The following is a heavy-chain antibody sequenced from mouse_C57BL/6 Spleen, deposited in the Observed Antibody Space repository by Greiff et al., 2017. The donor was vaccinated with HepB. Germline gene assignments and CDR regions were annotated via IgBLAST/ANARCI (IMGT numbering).Heavy chain of an antibody. J-gene: IGHJ1*03. CDR1: GYTFTDYN. V-gene: IGHV1-22*01. D-gene: IGHD1-1*01. CDR2: INPNNGGT. CDR3: ARMGPYYYGSSYWYFDV. Sequence: EVKVVESGPELVKPGASVKMSCKASGYTFTDYNMHWVKQSHGKSLEWIGYINPNNGGTSYNQKFKGKATLTVNKSSSTAYMELRSLTSEDSAVYYCARMGPYYYGSSYWYFDVWGTGTTVTVSS.